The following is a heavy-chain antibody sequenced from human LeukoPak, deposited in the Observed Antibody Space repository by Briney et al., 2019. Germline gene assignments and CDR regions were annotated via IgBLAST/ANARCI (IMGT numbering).Heavy chain of an antibody. V-gene: IGHV4-34*01. CDR3: ARNAAMVRGVITWDFYFDY. J-gene: IGHJ4*02. Sequence: SETLSLTCAVYGGSFSGYYWSWISQPPGKGMEWNGEINHSGSTNYNPSLKSRVTISVDTSKNQFSLKLSSVTAADTAVYYCARNAAMVRGVITWDFYFDYWGQGTLVTVSS. D-gene: IGHD3-10*01. CDR1: GGSFSGYY. CDR2: INHSGST.